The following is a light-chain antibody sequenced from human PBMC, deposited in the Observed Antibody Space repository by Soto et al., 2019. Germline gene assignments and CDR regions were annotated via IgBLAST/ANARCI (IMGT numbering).Light chain of an antibody. J-gene: IGKJ5*01. Sequence: DVVMTQTPFSLSVAPGQPASISCQSSQSLLHITGETFLFWYLXKPGQSPQLXIYEVSTRVSGVPDRFSGSGSGTDFTLEISRVQTDDVGIYDCMQSTQLPPTFGQGTRLEN. CDR3: MQSTQLPPT. CDR1: QSLLHITGETF. V-gene: IGKV2D-29*02. CDR2: EVS.